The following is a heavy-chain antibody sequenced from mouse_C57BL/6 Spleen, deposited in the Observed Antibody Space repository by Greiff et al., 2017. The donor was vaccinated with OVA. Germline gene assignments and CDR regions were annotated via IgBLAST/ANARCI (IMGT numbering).Heavy chain of an antibody. CDR1: GFTFSSYA. Sequence: EVKVVESGGGLVKPGGSLKLSCAASGFTFSSYAMSWVRQTPEKRLEWVATISDGGSYTYYPDNVKGRFTISRDNAKNNLYLQMSHLKSEDTAMYYCARALIYDGPYWYFDVWGTGTTVTVSS. J-gene: IGHJ1*03. CDR3: ARALIYDGPYWYFDV. CDR2: ISDGGSYT. V-gene: IGHV5-4*03. D-gene: IGHD2-3*01.